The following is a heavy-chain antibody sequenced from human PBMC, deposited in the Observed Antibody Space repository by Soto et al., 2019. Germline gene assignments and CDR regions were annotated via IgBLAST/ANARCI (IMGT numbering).Heavy chain of an antibody. J-gene: IGHJ2*01. V-gene: IGHV3-7*05. CDR2: INQDGSER. CDR1: GFTFSNYW. CDR3: ARGREVCSGSYCPYWYFDL. D-gene: IGHD3-10*02. Sequence: GGSLRLSCAASGFTFSNYWMSWVRQAPGKGLEWVANINQDGSERYSVDSVKGRFTISRDNAENSLYLHLNSLGAEDTAVYYCARGREVCSGSYCPYWYFDLWGRGTLVTVSS.